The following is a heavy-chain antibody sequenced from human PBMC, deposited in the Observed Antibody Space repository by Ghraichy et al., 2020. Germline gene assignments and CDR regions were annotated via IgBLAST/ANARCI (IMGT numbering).Heavy chain of an antibody. J-gene: IGHJ6*02. CDR1: GFTFSSYA. V-gene: IGHV3-23*01. CDR3: AKGAYGSGSKLYYYGMDV. D-gene: IGHD3-10*01. Sequence: GGSLRLSCAASGFTFSSYAMSWVRQAPGKGLEWVSAISGSGGSTYYADSVKGRFTISRDNSKNTLYLQMNSLRAEDTAVYYCAKGAYGSGSKLYYYGMDVWGQGTTVIVSS. CDR2: ISGSGGST.